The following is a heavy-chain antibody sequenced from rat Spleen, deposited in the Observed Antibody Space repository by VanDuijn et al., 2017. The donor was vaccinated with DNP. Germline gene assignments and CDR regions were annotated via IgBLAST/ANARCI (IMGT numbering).Heavy chain of an antibody. CDR1: GFSLTSNG. J-gene: IGHJ2*01. Sequence: QVQLEESGPGLMQPSETLSLTCTVSGFSLTSNGVGWVRQPLGKVLEWIAAISTGGSTYYNSALKSRLSISRDTSKSQVFLKMTSLQPEDTGTYYCARRYNSGYFDYWGQGVMFTVSS. CDR3: ARRYNSGYFDY. V-gene: IGHV2-72*01. D-gene: IGHD4-3*01. CDR2: ISTGGST.